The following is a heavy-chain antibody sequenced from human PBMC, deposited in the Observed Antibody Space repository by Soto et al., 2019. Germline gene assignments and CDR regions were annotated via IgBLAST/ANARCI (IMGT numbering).Heavy chain of an antibody. CDR1: GGSFSGYY. J-gene: IGHJ4*02. D-gene: IGHD3-10*01. Sequence: SETLSLTCAVYGGSFSGYYWSWIRQPPGKGLEWIGEINHSGSTNYNPSLKSRVTISVDTSKSQFSLKLSSVTAADTAVYYCARSRHYYGSGSYPDYWGQGTLVTVS. CDR2: INHSGST. V-gene: IGHV4-34*01. CDR3: ARSRHYYGSGSYPDY.